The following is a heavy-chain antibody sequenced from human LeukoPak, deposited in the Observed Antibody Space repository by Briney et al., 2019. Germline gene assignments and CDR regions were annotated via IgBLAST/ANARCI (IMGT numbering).Heavy chain of an antibody. Sequence: SVKVSCKASGGTFSNLAISWVRQAPGQGLEWMGRIIPTTGLANYAQNFQGRVTITADKSTSTAYMELSSLRSEDTAVYYCARAPPRLDGYILYYWGQGTLVTVSS. J-gene: IGHJ4*02. D-gene: IGHD5-24*01. CDR3: ARAPPRLDGYILYY. CDR2: IIPTTGLA. CDR1: GGTFSNLA. V-gene: IGHV1-69*04.